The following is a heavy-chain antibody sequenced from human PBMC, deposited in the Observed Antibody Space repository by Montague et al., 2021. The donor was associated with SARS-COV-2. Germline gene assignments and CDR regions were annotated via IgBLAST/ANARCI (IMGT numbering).Heavy chain of an antibody. CDR2: IYASGGT. CDR3: ARGVVAVPPVVDY. Sequence: SETLSLTCSVSGEPISGFFWNWIRQPAGKGLEWIGRIYASGGTDXXPSLESRATMSVDTSKNQFSLKVNSVTAADTAMYYCARGVVAVPPVVDYWGRGTLVTVSS. V-gene: IGHV4-4*07. CDR1: GEPISGFF. J-gene: IGHJ4*02. D-gene: IGHD2-15*01.